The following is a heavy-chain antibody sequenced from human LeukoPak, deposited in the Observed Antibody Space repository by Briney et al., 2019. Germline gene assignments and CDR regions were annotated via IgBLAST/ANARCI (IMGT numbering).Heavy chain of an antibody. Sequence: SETLSLTCTVSGGSISSYYWSWIRQPPGQGLEWIGYVYYSGSASYNPSLKSRVTISVDTSKNQFSLRLSSVTAADTAVYYCASHFRLWSGPDVYYYYYMDVWGKGTTVTVSS. V-gene: IGHV4-59*01. D-gene: IGHD3-3*01. J-gene: IGHJ6*03. CDR1: GGSISSYY. CDR2: VYYSGSA. CDR3: ASHFRLWSGPDVYYYYYMDV.